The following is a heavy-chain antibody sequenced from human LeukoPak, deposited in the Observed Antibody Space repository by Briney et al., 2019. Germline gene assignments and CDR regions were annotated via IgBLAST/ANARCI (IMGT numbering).Heavy chain of an antibody. J-gene: IGHJ6*02. CDR3: ARAGKYYYYGMDV. V-gene: IGHV4-30-4*08. CDR2: IYYSGST. CDR1: GGSVNSGSYF. Sequence: TLSLTCTVSGGSVNSGSYFWSWIRQPPGKGLEWIGYIYYSGSTYYNPSLKSRVTISVDTSKNQFSLKLSSVTAADTAVYYCARAGKYYYYGMDVWGQGTTVTVSS.